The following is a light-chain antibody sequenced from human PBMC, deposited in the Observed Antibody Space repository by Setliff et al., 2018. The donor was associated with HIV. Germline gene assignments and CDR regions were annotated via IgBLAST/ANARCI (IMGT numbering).Light chain of an antibody. CDR3: QSYDSSLSGYV. CDR2: GNS. V-gene: IGLV1-40*01. J-gene: IGLJ1*01. Sequence: QSALAQPPSVSGAPGQRVAISCTGSRSNIGAGYDVQWYQQLPGTAPKLVMFGNSNRPSGVPDRFSDSKSGTSASLAISGLQAEYEADYYCQSYDSSLSGYVFGTGTKVTVL. CDR1: RSNIGAGYD.